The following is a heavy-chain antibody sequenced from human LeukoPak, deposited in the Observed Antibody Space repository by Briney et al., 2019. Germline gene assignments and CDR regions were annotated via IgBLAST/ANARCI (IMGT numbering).Heavy chain of an antibody. CDR2: IYYSGST. V-gene: IGHV4-39*01. CDR1: GGSISSTSYY. Sequence: SETLSLTCTVSGGSISSTSYYWGWIRQPPGKGLEWIGNIYYSGSTYYNPSLNSRVTISVDTSKNQFSLKLSSVTAADTAVYYRARAGRIMITFGGVIDQTTNYNWFDPWGQGTLVTVSS. CDR3: ARAGRIMITFGGVIDQTTNYNWFDP. D-gene: IGHD3-16*02. J-gene: IGHJ5*02.